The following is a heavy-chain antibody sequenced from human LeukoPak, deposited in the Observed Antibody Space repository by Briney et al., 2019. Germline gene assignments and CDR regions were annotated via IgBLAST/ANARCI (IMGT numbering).Heavy chain of an antibody. CDR2: IYYSGST. CDR1: GGSISSGDYY. CDR3: ARRPYSYGYAYFDY. V-gene: IGHV4-30-4*01. D-gene: IGHD5-18*01. Sequence: SQTLSLTCTVSGGSISSGDYYWSWIRQPPGKGLEWIGYIYYSGSTYYNPSLKSRVTISVDTSKNQFSRKLSSVTAADTAVYYCARRPYSYGYAYFDYWGQGTLVTVSS. J-gene: IGHJ4*02.